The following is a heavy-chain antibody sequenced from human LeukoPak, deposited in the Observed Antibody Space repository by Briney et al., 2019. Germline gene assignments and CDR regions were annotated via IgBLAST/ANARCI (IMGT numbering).Heavy chain of an antibody. CDR1: GFTFSGAW. Sequence: GGSLRLSCTASGFTFSGAWMTWVRQAPGKGLEWVANIREDGTEKNYVDSVKGRFTISRDNAKNSPFLQMSNLRDDDTAIYYCARHVGISFWGQGTLVTVSS. V-gene: IGHV3-7*01. CDR3: ARHVGISF. J-gene: IGHJ4*02. CDR2: IREDGTEK. D-gene: IGHD7-27*01.